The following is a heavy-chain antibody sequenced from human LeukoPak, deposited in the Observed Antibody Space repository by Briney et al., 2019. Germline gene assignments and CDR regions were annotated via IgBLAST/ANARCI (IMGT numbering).Heavy chain of an antibody. D-gene: IGHD3-9*01. V-gene: IGHV3-21*01. CDR1: EFTFSTYS. J-gene: IGHJ6*04. Sequence: KPGGYLRLSCAASEFTFSTYSMNWVRQAPGKGLEWVSSISSSSSYIYYADSVKGRFTISRDNAKNSLYLQMNSLRAEDTAVYYCARGRLYYDILTDYSYYYGMDVWGKGTTVTVSS. CDR2: ISSSSSYI. CDR3: ARGRLYYDILTDYSYYYGMDV.